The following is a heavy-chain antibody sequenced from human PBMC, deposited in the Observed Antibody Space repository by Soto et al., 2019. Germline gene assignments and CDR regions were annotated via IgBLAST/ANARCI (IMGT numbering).Heavy chain of an antibody. CDR1: GFSSTNYW. Sequence: GGSLRLSCAASGFSSTNYWMTWVRQAAGKGLEWVANINEDGAKKNYADSVKGRFTISRDNPKNSVSLQMDNLGAEDTAVYYCVRDTSPQNDSIDSCYDALDVWGQGARVTVSS. D-gene: IGHD3-3*01. V-gene: IGHV3-7*03. CDR3: VRDTSPQNDSIDSCYDALDV. J-gene: IGHJ3*01. CDR2: INEDGAKK.